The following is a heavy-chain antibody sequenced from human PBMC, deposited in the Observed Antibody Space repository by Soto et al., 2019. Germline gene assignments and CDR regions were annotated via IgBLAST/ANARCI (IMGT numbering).Heavy chain of an antibody. CDR3: ANLRVGFSSSPQ. CDR1: GFTFSSYA. V-gene: IGHV3-23*01. J-gene: IGHJ4*02. Sequence: EVQLLESGGGSVQPGGSLRLSCAASGFTFSSYAMSWVRQAPGKGLEWVSAISGSGGSTYYADSVKGRFTITRDNSKNTLYLQMNSLRAEDTAVYYCANLRVGFSSSPQWGQGTLVTFAS. CDR2: ISGSGGST. D-gene: IGHD6-6*01.